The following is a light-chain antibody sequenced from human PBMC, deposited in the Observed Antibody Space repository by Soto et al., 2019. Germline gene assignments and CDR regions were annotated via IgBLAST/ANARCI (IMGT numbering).Light chain of an antibody. Sequence: EIVLTQSPATLSLSPGERATLSCRASQSVSNYLAWYQQKPGQAPRLLIYGAFTRATGIPTRFSGSGSETEFTLTISSLQSEDFAVYYCQQYNMWPHTFGQGTKLEIK. CDR2: GAF. CDR1: QSVSNY. V-gene: IGKV3-15*01. CDR3: QQYNMWPHT. J-gene: IGKJ2*01.